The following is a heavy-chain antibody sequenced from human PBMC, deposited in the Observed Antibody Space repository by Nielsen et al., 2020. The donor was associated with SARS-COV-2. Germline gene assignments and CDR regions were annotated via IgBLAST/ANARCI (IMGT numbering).Heavy chain of an antibody. D-gene: IGHD3-9*01. CDR3: TTNYDVLTGLES. V-gene: IGHV3-15*01. J-gene: IGHJ4*02. CDR1: GFIFSNAL. CDR2: IRSKADGGTT. Sequence: GESPNISCAASGFIFSNALMTWVRQAPGKGLEWVGRIRSKADGGTTDYAAPVKGRFTISRDDSKNTLYLLMNSLRIEDTGVYYCTTNYDVLTGLESWGQGALVTVSS.